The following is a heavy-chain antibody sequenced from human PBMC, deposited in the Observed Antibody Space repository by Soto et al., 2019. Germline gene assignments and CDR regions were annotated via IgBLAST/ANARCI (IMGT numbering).Heavy chain of an antibody. J-gene: IGHJ4*02. V-gene: IGHV4-31*09. CDR3: ATRDPGTSVDY. CDR1: GGSISSGGYY. CDR2: IYRTGST. D-gene: IGHD1-7*01. Sequence: KSSETLSLTCTVSGGSISSGGYYWSWIRQHPGKGLEWIGEIYRTGSTNYNPSLKSRVTISLDKSENQFSLKVTSLTTDDPAVYYCATRDPGTSVDYWGQGTLVTVSS.